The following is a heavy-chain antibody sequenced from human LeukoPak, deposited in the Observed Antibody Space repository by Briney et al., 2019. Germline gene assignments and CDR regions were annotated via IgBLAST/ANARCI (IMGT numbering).Heavy chain of an antibody. D-gene: IGHD4-23*01. Sequence: ASVKVSCKASGYTFTGYYMHWVRQAPGQGLEWIGWINPNSGGTNYAQKFQGRVTMTRDTSISTAYMELSRLRSDDTAVYYCARRRTSVAGGGFDYWGQGTLVTVSS. V-gene: IGHV1-2*02. CDR2: INPNSGGT. J-gene: IGHJ4*02. CDR1: GYTFTGYY. CDR3: ARRRTSVAGGGFDY.